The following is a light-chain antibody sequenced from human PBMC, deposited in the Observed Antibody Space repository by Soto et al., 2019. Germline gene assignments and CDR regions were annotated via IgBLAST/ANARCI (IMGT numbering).Light chain of an antibody. J-gene: IGKJ2*01. CDR3: QQYNSFPYT. Sequence: DIQMTQSPSTLSASVGDRVTITCRASQSISSWLAWYQQKPGKAPKLLIYKASSLESGVPSSFSGSGSGTEFTLTISSLPPDDFATYYCQQYNSFPYTFGQGTKLEIK. CDR1: QSISSW. CDR2: KAS. V-gene: IGKV1-5*03.